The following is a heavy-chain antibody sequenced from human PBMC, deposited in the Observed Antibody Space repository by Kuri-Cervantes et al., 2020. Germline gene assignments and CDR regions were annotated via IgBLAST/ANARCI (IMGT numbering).Heavy chain of an antibody. CDR2: ISGSGGST. J-gene: IGHJ6*02. V-gene: IGHV3-23*01. CDR3: AKGSRITTQYYYYYGMDA. CDR1: GFTFSSYA. Sequence: GESLKISCAASGFTFSSYAMSWVRQAPGKGLEWVSAISGSGGSTYYADSVKGRFTISRDNSKNTLYLQMNSLRAEDTAVYYCAKGSRITTQYYYYYGMDAWGQGTTITVSS. D-gene: IGHD6-13*01.